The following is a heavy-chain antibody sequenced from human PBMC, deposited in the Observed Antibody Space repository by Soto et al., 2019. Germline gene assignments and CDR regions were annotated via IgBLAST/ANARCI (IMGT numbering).Heavy chain of an antibody. CDR1: GGSISSSNW. CDR2: IYYSGST. CDR3: ARGIGYYYYYGMDV. J-gene: IGHJ6*02. D-gene: IGHD1-26*01. V-gene: IGHV4-4*02. Sequence: PSETLSLTCAVSGGSISSSNWWSWVRQPPGKGLEWIGYIYYSGSTNYNPSLKSRVTISVDTSKNQFSLKLSSVTAADTAVYYCARGIGYYYYYGMDVWGQGTTVTVSS.